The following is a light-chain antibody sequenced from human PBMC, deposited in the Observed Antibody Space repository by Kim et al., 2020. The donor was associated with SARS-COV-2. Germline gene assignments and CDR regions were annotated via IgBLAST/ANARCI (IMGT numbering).Light chain of an antibody. J-gene: IGLJ2*01. CDR2: DVT. Sequence: QSALTQPASVSGSPGQSITISCTGTSSDVGDYNYVSWYQQHPGEAPKLMIYDVTNRPSGVSNRFSGSKSGNTASLAISGLQAEDEADYFCTSYTSSSTLHVLFGGGTQLTVL. CDR1: SSDVGDYNY. V-gene: IGLV2-14*03. CDR3: TSYTSSSTLHVL.